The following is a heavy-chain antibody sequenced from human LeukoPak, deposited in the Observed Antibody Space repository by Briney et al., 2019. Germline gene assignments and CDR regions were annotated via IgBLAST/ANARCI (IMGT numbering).Heavy chain of an antibody. D-gene: IGHD3-10*01. V-gene: IGHV1-69*13. J-gene: IGHJ5*02. CDR3: ARLSYGSGSYYNENWFDP. CDR2: IIPIFGTA. Sequence: ASVKVSCKASGGTFSSYAISWVRQAPGQGLEWMGGIIPIFGTANYAQKFQGRVTITADESTSTAYMELSSLRSEDTAVYYCARLSYGSGSYYNENWFDPWGQGTLVTVSS. CDR1: GGTFSSYA.